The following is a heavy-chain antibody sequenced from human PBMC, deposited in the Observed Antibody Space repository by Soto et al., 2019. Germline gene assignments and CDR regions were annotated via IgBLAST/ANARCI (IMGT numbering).Heavy chain of an antibody. Sequence: QVQLVQSGAEVKKPGASVTVSCKASGYRFSDYYLHWVRQAPGRGPEWMGWMNPNSGDTKYAQKFKGRVTMTRDTSVRTAFMQLNWLKSDDTPVYFCPRESGGASATLDYYYYYIDVWGIGNTVTVSS. D-gene: IGHD1-26*01. V-gene: IGHV1-2*02. CDR1: GYRFSDYY. CDR2: MNPNSGDT. CDR3: PRESGGASATLDYYYYYIDV. J-gene: IGHJ6*03.